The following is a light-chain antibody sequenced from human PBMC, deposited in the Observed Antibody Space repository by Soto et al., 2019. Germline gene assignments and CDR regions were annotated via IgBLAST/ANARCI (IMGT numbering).Light chain of an antibody. Sequence: EIVLTQSPGTLTLSPGERATLSCRTSQSVSSNYLGWYQQKPGQAPRLLIYGASSRATGIPDRFSGSGSGTDFTLTISRLEPEDVAVYYCQQFGSSPLYTFGQGTKLEIK. CDR1: QSVSSNY. CDR3: QQFGSSPLYT. J-gene: IGKJ2*01. CDR2: GAS. V-gene: IGKV3-20*01.